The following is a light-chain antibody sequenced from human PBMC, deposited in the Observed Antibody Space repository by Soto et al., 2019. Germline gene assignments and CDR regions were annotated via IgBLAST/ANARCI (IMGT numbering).Light chain of an antibody. V-gene: IGLV4-69*01. CDR3: QTWGTGIVV. J-gene: IGLJ2*01. CDR1: SGHSRYD. CDR2: VNTEGAH. Sequence: QPVLTQSPSASASLGASVKLTCILSSGHSRYDIAWHQQQPGKGPRVLMKVNTEGAHRKGDGMPDRFSGSSSGAERYLIISRLQSEDEADYYCQTWGTGIVVFGGGTKLTVL.